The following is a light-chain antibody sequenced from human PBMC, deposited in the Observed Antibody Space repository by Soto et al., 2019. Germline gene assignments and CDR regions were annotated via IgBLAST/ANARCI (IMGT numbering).Light chain of an antibody. J-gene: IGLJ3*02. CDR2: RNN. V-gene: IGLV1-47*01. CDR3: ATWDDSLSGRV. Sequence: QAVVTQPPSASGTPGQRVTISCSGGSSNIGKNYVYWYQQIPGTAPKLLIHRNNQRPSGVPDRFSGSKSGTSASLAISGLRSEDEADFYCATWDDSLSGRVFGGGTKLTVL. CDR1: SSNIGKNY.